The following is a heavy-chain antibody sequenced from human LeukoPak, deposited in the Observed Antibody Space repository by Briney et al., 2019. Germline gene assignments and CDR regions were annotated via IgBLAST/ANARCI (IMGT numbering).Heavy chain of an antibody. D-gene: IGHD2-2*01. V-gene: IGHV3-9*01. Sequence: GGSLRLSCAASGFTFDDYAMHWVRQAPGKGLEWVSGISWNSGSIGYADSVKGRFTISRDNAKNSLYLQMNSLRAEDTALYYCAKDTYCSSTSCSDADSGYEPPFDYWGQGTLVTVSS. CDR1: GFTFDDYA. CDR2: ISWNSGSI. J-gene: IGHJ4*02. CDR3: AKDTYCSSTSCSDADSGYEPPFDY.